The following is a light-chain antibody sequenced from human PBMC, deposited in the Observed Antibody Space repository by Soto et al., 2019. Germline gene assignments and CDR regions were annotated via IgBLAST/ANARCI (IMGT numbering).Light chain of an antibody. V-gene: IGLV4-69*01. CDR3: QTWGTGIRV. Sequence: QLVLTQSPSASASLGASVKLTCTLSSGHSNYAIAWHQQQPEKGPRYLMKFNRDGTQNKGDGIPDRFSGSISGAECYLTISSLQSEDEADYYCQTWGTGIRVFGGGTKLTVL. CDR1: SGHSNYA. J-gene: IGLJ3*02. CDR2: FNRDGTQ.